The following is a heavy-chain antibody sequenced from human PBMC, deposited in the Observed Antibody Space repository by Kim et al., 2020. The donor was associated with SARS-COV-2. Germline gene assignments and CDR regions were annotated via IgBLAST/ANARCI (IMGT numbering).Heavy chain of an antibody. J-gene: IGHJ3*02. V-gene: IGHV3-11*01. CDR3: ARVMVDTAMDQSFDI. CDR1: GFTFSDYY. Sequence: GGSLRLSCAASGFTFSDYYMSWIRQAPGKGLEWVSYISSSGSTIHYADSVKGRFTISRDNAKNSLYLQMNSLRAEDTAVYYCARVMVDTAMDQSFDIWGQGTMVTVSS. D-gene: IGHD5-18*01. CDR2: ISSSGSTI.